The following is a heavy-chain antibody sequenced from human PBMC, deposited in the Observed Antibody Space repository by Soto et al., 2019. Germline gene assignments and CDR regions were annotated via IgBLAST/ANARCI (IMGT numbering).Heavy chain of an antibody. CDR3: ARRVAVAGTRDYFDY. Sequence: GASVKVSCKASEGTFRSYAISWVRQTPGQGLEWMGGIIPIFGTANYAQKFQGRVTITADASTSTAYMELSSLRSEDTAVYYCARRVAVAGTRDYFDYWGQGTLVTVSS. V-gene: IGHV1-69*13. D-gene: IGHD6-19*01. J-gene: IGHJ4*02. CDR1: EGTFRSYA. CDR2: IIPIFGTA.